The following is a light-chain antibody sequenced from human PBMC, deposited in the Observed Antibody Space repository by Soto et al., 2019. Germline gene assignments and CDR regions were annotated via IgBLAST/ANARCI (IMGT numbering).Light chain of an antibody. J-gene: IGKJ1*01. CDR1: ETVATN. CDR3: QQYFEWPPMT. V-gene: IGKV3-15*01. CDR2: GAS. Sequence: VMTQSPSTLSVSPGERATLSCWASETVATNLAWYQQKPGQAPRLLISGASTRAAGISDRLRGSGSGTEFTLTIRSLRSEDSAIYYCQQYFEWPPMTFGQGTMVDIK.